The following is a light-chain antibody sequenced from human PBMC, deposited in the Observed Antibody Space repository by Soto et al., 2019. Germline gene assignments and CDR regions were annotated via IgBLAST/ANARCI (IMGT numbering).Light chain of an antibody. CDR2: EGS. V-gene: IGLV2-23*01. CDR3: CSYAGSSTLV. Sequence: QSALTQPASVSGSPGQSITISCTGTSSDVGSYNLVSWYHQHPGKAPKLMIYEGSKRPSGVSNRFSGSKSGNTASLTISGLQAEDEADYYCCSYAGSSTLVFGGGTKL. J-gene: IGLJ2*01. CDR1: SSDVGSYNL.